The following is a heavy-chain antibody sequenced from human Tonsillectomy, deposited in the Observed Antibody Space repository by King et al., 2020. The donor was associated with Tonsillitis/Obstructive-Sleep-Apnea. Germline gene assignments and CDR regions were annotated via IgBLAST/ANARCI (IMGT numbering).Heavy chain of an antibody. J-gene: IGHJ4*02. CDR3: ASARLKDIVVVPANYYFDY. D-gene: IGHD2-2*01. CDR2: INHSGST. CDR1: GGSFSGYY. Sequence: VQLQQWGAGLLKPSENLSLTCAVYGGSFSGYYWSWIRQPPGKGLEWIGEINHSGSTNYNPSLKSRVTISVDTSKNQFSLKLSSVTAADTAVYYCASARLKDIVVVPANYYFDYWGQGTLVTVSS. V-gene: IGHV4-34*01.